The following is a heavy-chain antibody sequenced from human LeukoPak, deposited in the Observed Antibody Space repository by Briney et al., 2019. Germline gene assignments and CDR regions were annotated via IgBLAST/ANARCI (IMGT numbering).Heavy chain of an antibody. J-gene: IGHJ6*02. CDR1: GGSISSYY. CDR3: ARGPGSTVTFYYYYGMDV. D-gene: IGHD4-4*01. V-gene: IGHV4-59*12. Sequence: PSETLSLTCTVSGGSISSYYWSWIRQPPGKGLEWIGYIYYSGSTNYNPSLKSRVTISVDTSKNQFSLKLSSVTAADTAVYYCARGPGSTVTFYYYYGMDVWGQGTTVTVSS. CDR2: IYYSGST.